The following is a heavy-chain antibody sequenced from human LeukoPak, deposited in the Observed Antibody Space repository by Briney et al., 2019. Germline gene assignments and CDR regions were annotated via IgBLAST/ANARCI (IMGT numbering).Heavy chain of an antibody. Sequence: SETLSLTCTVSGGSISSGSYYWSWIRQPAGKGLEWIGRIYTSGSTNYNPSLMSRVTISVDTSKNQFSLKLSSVTAADTAVYYCARDGKISPYSGMDVWGQGTTVTVSS. CDR3: ARDGKISPYSGMDV. CDR2: IYTSGST. J-gene: IGHJ6*02. CDR1: GGSISSGSYY. D-gene: IGHD1-26*01. V-gene: IGHV4-61*02.